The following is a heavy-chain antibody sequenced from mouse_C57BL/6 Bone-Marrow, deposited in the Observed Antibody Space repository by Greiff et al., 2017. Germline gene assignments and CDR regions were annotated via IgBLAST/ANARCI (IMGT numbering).Heavy chain of an antibody. CDR1: GYTFTSYW. CDR3: ARQSGGTFDY. CDR2: IDPSDSYT. V-gene: IGHV1-69*01. J-gene: IGHJ2*01. Sequence: QVQLQQPGAELVMPGASVKLSCKASGYTFTSYWMHWVKQRPGQGLEWIGEIDPSDSYTNYNQKFKGKSTLTVDKSSSTAYMQLSSLTSEDSAVYYCARQSGGTFDYWGQGTTLTVSS. D-gene: IGHD3-3*01.